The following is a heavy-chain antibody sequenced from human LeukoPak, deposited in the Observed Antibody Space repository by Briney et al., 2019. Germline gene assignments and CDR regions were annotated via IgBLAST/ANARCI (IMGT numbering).Heavy chain of an antibody. Sequence: PGGPLRLPCAISGFIFNTNGMNWVRRSPGKGLEWLATIAGGDESTYYADSVKGRFAISRDNSKNTVFLHMNSLRVEDTAVYYCARGVYWSLDYWVQGTPVTVSS. D-gene: IGHD1-1*01. J-gene: IGHJ4*02. CDR2: IAGGDEST. V-gene: IGHV3-23*01. CDR3: ARGVYWSLDY. CDR1: GFIFNTNG.